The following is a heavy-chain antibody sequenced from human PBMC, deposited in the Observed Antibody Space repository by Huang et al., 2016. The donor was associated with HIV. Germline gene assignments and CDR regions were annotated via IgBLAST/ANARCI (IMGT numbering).Heavy chain of an antibody. V-gene: IGHV4-39*02. Sequence: LLLRESGSGLVKTSETMSLSCTVAFASIRGNSIYWTWVRQSPGKGLEWIASMHYGRRTYYNPSRKSRVSMSLDTSHHQHFSLTLASVTAVDAAVYFCASGPVIVSISRFYFEQWGPGILVTV. D-gene: IGHD3-22*01. CDR1: FASIRGNSIY. CDR3: ASGPVIVSISRFYFEQ. CDR2: MHYGRRT. J-gene: IGHJ4*02.